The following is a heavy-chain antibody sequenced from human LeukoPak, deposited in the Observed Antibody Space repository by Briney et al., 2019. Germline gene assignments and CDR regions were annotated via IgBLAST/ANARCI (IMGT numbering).Heavy chain of an antibody. CDR3: ARAPGDYDSSGYYYSRYYYYGMDV. D-gene: IGHD3-22*01. Sequence: GGSLRLSCAASGFTVSSNYMSWVRQAPGKRLEWVSVIYSGGSTYYADSVKGRFTSSRDNSKNTLYLQMNSLRAEDTAVYYCARAPGDYDSSGYYYSRYYYYGMDVWGQGTTVTVSS. J-gene: IGHJ6*02. CDR1: GFTVSSNY. CDR2: IYSGGST. V-gene: IGHV3-53*01.